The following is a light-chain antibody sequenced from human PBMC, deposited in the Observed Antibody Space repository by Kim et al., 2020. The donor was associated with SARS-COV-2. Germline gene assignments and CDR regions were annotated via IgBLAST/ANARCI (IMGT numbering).Light chain of an antibody. Sequence: GQRVTNSCTGSRPNIAAGYDVPWYQQRTGTAPTLLSYANNNRPSGVPDRISGSKSGTSASLAIPGLQTEDEADYYCQSLDSSLSVIFGGGTKLTVL. CDR3: QSLDSSLSVI. J-gene: IGLJ2*01. V-gene: IGLV1-40*01. CDR2: ANN. CDR1: RPNIAAGYD.